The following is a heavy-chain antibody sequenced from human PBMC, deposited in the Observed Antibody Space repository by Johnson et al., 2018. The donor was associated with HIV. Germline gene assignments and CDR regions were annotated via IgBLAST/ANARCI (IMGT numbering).Heavy chain of an antibody. V-gene: IGHV3-20*04. CDR3: ARGGLLWFGHPAD. J-gene: IGHJ3*01. CDR2: INSDGSST. Sequence: VQLVESGGGVVRPGGSLRLSCVASGFTFDDYGMTWVRQAPGKGLEWVSGINSDGSSTTYADSVKGRFTISRDNAKNTLFLQMNSLRAEDTAVYYCARGGLLWFGHPADGGQGTMVTVSS. CDR1: GFTFDDYG. D-gene: IGHD3-10*01.